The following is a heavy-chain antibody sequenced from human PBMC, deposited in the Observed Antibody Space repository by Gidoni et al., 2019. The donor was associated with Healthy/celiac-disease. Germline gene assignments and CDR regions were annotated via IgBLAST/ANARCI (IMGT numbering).Heavy chain of an antibody. Sequence: EVQLLESGGGLVQPGGSLRLSCAASGFTFSSYAMSWVRQAPGKGLEWVSAISGSGGSTYYADSVKGRFTISRDNSKNTLYLQMNSLRAEDTAVYYCAKVRSYGGNSDDAFDIWGQGTMVTVSS. CDR2: ISGSGGST. V-gene: IGHV3-23*01. CDR1: GFTFSSYA. D-gene: IGHD4-17*01. CDR3: AKVRSYGGNSDDAFDI. J-gene: IGHJ3*02.